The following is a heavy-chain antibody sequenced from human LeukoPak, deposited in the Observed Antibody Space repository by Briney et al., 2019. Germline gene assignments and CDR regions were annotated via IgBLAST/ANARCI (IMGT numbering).Heavy chain of an antibody. CDR2: IIPIFGTA. V-gene: IGHV1-69*13. Sequence: ASVKVSCKASGGTFSSYAISWVRQAPGQGLEWMGGIIPIFGTANYAQKFQGRVTITADESTSTAYMELSSLRSEDTAVYYCARGTVAATNWFDPWGQGTLVTVSS. D-gene: IGHD2-15*01. CDR3: ARGTVAATNWFDP. J-gene: IGHJ5*02. CDR1: GGTFSSYA.